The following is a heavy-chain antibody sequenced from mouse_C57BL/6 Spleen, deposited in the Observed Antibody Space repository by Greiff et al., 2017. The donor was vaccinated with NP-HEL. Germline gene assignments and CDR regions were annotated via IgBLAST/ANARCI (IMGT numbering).Heavy chain of an antibody. J-gene: IGHJ2*01. D-gene: IGHD1-1*01. CDR2: IYPGSGST. CDR1: GYTFTSYW. V-gene: IGHV1-55*01. Sequence: QVQLQQPGAELVKPGASVKMSCKASGYTFTSYWITWVKQRPGQGLEWIGDIYPGSGSTNYNEKFKSKATLTVDTSSSTAYMQLSSLTSEDSAVYYCARGGVTTVVAGFDYWGQGTTLTVSS. CDR3: ARGGVTTVVAGFDY.